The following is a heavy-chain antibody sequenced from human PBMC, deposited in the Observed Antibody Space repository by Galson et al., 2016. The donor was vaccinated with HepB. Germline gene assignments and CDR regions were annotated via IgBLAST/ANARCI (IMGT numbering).Heavy chain of an antibody. CDR3: ARSVEGSFDY. Sequence: SLRLSCAASGFTFRSYSVNWVRQAPGKGLGWVSYISVHYTIYYADSVRGRFTISRDNAKNSVYLQMNSLRAEDTAVYFCARSVEGSFDYWGQGALVTVSS. V-gene: IGHV3-48*04. CDR1: GFTFRSYS. CDR2: ISVHYTI. J-gene: IGHJ4*02.